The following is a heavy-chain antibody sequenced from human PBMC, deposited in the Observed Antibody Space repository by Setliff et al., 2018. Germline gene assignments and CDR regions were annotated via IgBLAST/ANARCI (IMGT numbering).Heavy chain of an antibody. Sequence: SETLSLTCNVFGGSISGYCWNWIRQPPGKGLEWIGNIYTSGSIKYNPSLRSRVTISVDTSKNQFSLRLTSVIVADTAVYYCASNPFNSGPPYYFDYWGQGTLVTVSS. CDR3: ASNPFNSGPPYYFDY. D-gene: IGHD6-19*01. J-gene: IGHJ4*02. CDR1: GGSISGYC. CDR2: IYTSGSI. V-gene: IGHV4-4*08.